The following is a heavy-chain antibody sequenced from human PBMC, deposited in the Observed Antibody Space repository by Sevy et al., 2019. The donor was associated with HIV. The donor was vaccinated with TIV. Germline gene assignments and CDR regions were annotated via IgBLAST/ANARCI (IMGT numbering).Heavy chain of an antibody. CDR2: ISSSSSYI. V-gene: IGHV3-21*01. CDR3: ATDNAFDI. CDR1: GFTFSSYS. J-gene: IGHJ3*02. Sequence: GSLILSCAASGFTFSSYSMNWVRQAPGKGLEWVSSISSSSSYIYYADSVKGRFTISRDNAKNSLYLQMNSLRAEDTAVCDCATDNAFDIWGQGTMVTVSS.